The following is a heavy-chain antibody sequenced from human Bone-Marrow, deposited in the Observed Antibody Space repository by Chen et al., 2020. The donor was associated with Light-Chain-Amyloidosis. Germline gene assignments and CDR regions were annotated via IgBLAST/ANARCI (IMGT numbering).Heavy chain of an antibody. CDR1: GYSFTSYW. V-gene: IGHV5-51*01. Sequence: EVQLVQSGAEVKKPGESLKISCKGSGYSFTSYWIGWVRQMPGKGLEWMGSIYPGDFATGYTPSCQGQVTTAAGKSISTAYLQWSSLKASDTAMYYCARHSALFNSEYSTGGGVDYWGQGTLVTVSS. D-gene: IGHD6-6*01. CDR3: ARHSALFNSEYSTGGGVDY. J-gene: IGHJ4*02. CDR2: IYPGDFAT.